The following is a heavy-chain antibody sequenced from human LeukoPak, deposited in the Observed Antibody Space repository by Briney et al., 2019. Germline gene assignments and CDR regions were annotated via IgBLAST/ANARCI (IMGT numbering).Heavy chain of an antibody. CDR1: GGSISSSSYY. V-gene: IGHV4-39*01. Sequence: SETLSLTCTVSGGSISSSSYYWGWIRQPPGKGLEWIGSIYYSGSTYYNPSLKSRVTISVDTFKNQFSLKLSSVTAADTAVYYCARHPPYNNWFDPWGQGTLVTVSS. J-gene: IGHJ5*02. CDR3: ARHPPYNNWFDP. CDR2: IYYSGST. D-gene: IGHD3-16*01.